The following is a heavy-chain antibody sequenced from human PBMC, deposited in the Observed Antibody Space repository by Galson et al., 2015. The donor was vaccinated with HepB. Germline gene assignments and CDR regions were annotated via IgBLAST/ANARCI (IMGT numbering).Heavy chain of an antibody. CDR1: GFTFSSYS. Sequence: SLRLSCAASGFTFSSYSMNWVRQAPGKGLEWVSYISSSSSTIYYADSVKGRFTISRDNAKNSLYLQMNSLRAEDTAVYYCAREVFFSTLYYYGMDVWGQGTTVTVSS. CDR3: AREVFFSTLYYYGMDV. V-gene: IGHV3-48*01. D-gene: IGHD3/OR15-3a*01. J-gene: IGHJ6*02. CDR2: ISSSSSTI.